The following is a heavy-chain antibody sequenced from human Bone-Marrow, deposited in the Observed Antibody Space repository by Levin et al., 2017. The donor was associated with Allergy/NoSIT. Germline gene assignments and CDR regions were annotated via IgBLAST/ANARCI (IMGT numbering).Heavy chain of an antibody. CDR3: ARTRCSSTSCQPPGGYYCDY. J-gene: IGHJ4*02. Sequence: KAGGSLRLSCAVSGYFISNGYYWGWIRQPPGKGLEWIGSIYHSGSTYYNPSLKSRVTISVDTSKNQFSLKLSSVTAADTAVYYCARTRCSSTSCQPPGGYYCDYWGQGTLVTVSS. D-gene: IGHD2-2*01. V-gene: IGHV4-38-2*01. CDR1: GYFISNGYY. CDR2: IYHSGST.